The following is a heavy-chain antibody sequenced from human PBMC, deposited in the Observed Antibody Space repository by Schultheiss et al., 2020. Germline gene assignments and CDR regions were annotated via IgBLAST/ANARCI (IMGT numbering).Heavy chain of an antibody. Sequence: GGSLRLSCAASGFTVSSYYMSWVRQAPGKGLEWVSVIYSGGSTYYADSVKGRFTISRDDSKSIAYLQMNSLKTEDTAVYYCTTVLVGAGYFDYWGQGTLVTVSS. CDR3: TTVLVGAGYFDY. CDR2: IYSGGST. V-gene: IGHV3-66*01. CDR1: GFTVSSYY. D-gene: IGHD2-15*01. J-gene: IGHJ4*02.